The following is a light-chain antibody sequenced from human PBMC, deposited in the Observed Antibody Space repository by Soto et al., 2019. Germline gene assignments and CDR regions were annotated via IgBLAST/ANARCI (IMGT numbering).Light chain of an antibody. CDR2: QVS. Sequence: DVVMTQSPLSLPVTLGQPASISCRSSQSLLHSDGKTYLNWFQQRPGQSPRRLIYQVSKRQSGVPNSFSGRGSGPDFPLNISRVEADDVGVYFCMQGTHWPLTFGQGIKVEI. CDR1: QSLLHSDGKTY. J-gene: IGKJ1*01. CDR3: MQGTHWPLT. V-gene: IGKV2-30*02.